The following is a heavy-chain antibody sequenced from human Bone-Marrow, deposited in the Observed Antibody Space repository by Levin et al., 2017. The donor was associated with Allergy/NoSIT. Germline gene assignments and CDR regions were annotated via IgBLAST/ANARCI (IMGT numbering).Heavy chain of an antibody. J-gene: IGHJ3*02. V-gene: IGHV3-21*01. CDR3: VRGIIGDVRVAHKEAFDI. CDR1: GFTFSDYS. Sequence: GGSLRLSCIVSGFTFSDYSVYWVRQAPGKGLEWISSISSDSSDLYYADSVKGRFTISRDNAKNSLNLQVSSLRAEDTAVYHCVRGIIGDVRVAHKEAFDIWGQGTMVSVSS. D-gene: IGHD2-8*02. CDR2: ISSDSSDL.